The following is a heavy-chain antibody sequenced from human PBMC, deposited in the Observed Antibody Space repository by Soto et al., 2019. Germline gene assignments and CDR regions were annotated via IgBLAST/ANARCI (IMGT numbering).Heavy chain of an antibody. CDR1: GGSISSSSYY. CDR2: IYYSEST. J-gene: IGHJ6*03. Sequence: SETLSLTCTVSGGSISSSSYYWGWIRQPPGKGLEWIGGIYYSESTYYNPSLKSRVTISVDTSKNQFSLKLSSVTAADTAVYYRARHDGLDYGDYGHYYYYMDVWGKGTMVTVAS. CDR3: ARHDGLDYGDYGHYYYYMDV. D-gene: IGHD4-17*01. V-gene: IGHV4-39*01.